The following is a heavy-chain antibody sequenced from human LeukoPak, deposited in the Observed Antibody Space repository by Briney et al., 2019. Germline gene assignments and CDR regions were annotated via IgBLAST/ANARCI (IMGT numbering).Heavy chain of an antibody. CDR1: GFTFSSYG. J-gene: IGHJ4*02. Sequence: GGSLRLSCAASGFTFSSYGMHWVRQAPGKGLEWVAFIRYDGSNKYYADSVKGRFTISRDNSKNTLYLHMNSLRAEDTAVYYCAKGVWSSQLWLWPPKYYFDYWGQGTLVTVSS. V-gene: IGHV3-30*02. CDR3: AKGVWSSQLWLWPPKYYFDY. CDR2: IRYDGSNK. D-gene: IGHD5-18*01.